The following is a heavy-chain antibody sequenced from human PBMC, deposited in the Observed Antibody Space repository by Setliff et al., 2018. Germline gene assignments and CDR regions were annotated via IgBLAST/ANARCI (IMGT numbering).Heavy chain of an antibody. D-gene: IGHD6-13*01. CDR2: ILPLFGSA. Sequence: SVKVSCKASGGTLRTYAFNWVRQAPGQGLEWVGGILPLFGSATYEQKFQGRVTMTRDTSTGTVYMELTSLKSEDTAVYYCARAGDAAAGRKGVFEYWGQGSLVTVSS. CDR3: ARAGDAAAGRKGVFEY. CDR1: GGTLRTYA. J-gene: IGHJ4*02. V-gene: IGHV1-69*05.